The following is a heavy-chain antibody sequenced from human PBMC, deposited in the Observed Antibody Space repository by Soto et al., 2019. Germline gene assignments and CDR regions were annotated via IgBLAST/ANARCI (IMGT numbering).Heavy chain of an antibody. CDR2: IYTSGST. D-gene: IGHD2-8*02. J-gene: IGHJ3*02. CDR3: AREVVYASYDAFDI. V-gene: IGHV4-4*07. CDR1: GGSISSYY. Sequence: NPSETLSLTCTVSGGSISSYYWSWIRQPAGKGLEWIGRIYTSGSTNYNPSLKSRVTMSVDTSKNQFSLKLSSVTAADTAVYYCAREVVYASYDAFDIWGQGTMVTVSS.